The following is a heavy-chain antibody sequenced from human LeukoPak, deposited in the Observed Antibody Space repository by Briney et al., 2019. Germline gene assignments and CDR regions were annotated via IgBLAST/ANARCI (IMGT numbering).Heavy chain of an antibody. J-gene: IGHJ4*02. Sequence: GGSLRLSCAASGFTFSSYEMNWVRQAPGKGLEWVSYIGSSGSTIYYADSVKGRFTISRDNAKNSLYLQMNSLRAEDTAVYYCAREGISSGYPFDYWGQGTLVTVSS. CDR2: IGSSGSTI. V-gene: IGHV3-48*03. CDR3: AREGISSGYPFDY. D-gene: IGHD3-22*01. CDR1: GFTFSSYE.